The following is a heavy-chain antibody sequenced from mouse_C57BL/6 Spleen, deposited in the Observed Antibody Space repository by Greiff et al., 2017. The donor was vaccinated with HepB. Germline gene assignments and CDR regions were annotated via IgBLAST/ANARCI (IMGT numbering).Heavy chain of an antibody. CDR3: ARGNRRAFYAMDY. CDR1: GYTFTDYY. J-gene: IGHJ4*01. Sequence: EVQLQQSGPELVKPGASVKISCKASGYTFTDYYMNWVKQSHGKSLEWIGDINPNNGGTSYNQKFKGKATLTVDKSSSTAYMELRSLTSEDSAVYYCARGNRRAFYAMDYWGQGTSVTVSS. V-gene: IGHV1-26*01. D-gene: IGHD3-1*01. CDR2: INPNNGGT.